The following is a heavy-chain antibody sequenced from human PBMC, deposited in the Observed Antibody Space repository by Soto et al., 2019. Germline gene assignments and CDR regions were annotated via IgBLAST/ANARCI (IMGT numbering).Heavy chain of an antibody. V-gene: IGHV3-21*01. Sequence: EVQLVESGGGLVKPGGSLRLSCAASGFTFSSYSMNWVRQAPGKGLEWVSSISSSSSYIYYADSVKGRFTISRDNAKNSLYLQMNSLRAEDTAVYYCARDAITMVRGAKTRFDYWGQGTLVTVSS. D-gene: IGHD3-10*01. J-gene: IGHJ4*02. CDR1: GFTFSSYS. CDR3: ARDAITMVRGAKTRFDY. CDR2: ISSSSSYI.